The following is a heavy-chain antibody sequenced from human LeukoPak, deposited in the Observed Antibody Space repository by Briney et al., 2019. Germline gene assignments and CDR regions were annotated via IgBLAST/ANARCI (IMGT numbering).Heavy chain of an antibody. Sequence: GGSLRLSCAASGFTFSSYAMHWVRQAPGKGLEWVSAISGSGGSTYYADSVKGRFTISRDNSKNTLYLQINSLRAEDTAVYYCAKPWASSGSYYFDYWGQGTLVTVSS. CDR2: ISGSGGST. CDR1: GFTFSSYA. V-gene: IGHV3-23*01. CDR3: AKPWASSGSYYFDY. D-gene: IGHD1-26*01. J-gene: IGHJ4*02.